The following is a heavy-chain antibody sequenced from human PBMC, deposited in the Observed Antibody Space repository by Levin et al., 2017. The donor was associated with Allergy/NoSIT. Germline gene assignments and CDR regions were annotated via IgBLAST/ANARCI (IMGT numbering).Heavy chain of an antibody. V-gene: IGHV1-69*13. CDR1: GGTFSSYA. CDR2: IIPIFGTA. CDR3: ARGKPKTYYYYYYMDV. J-gene: IGHJ6*03. Sequence: SVKVSCKASGGTFSSYAISWVRQAPGQGLEWMGGIIPIFGTANYAQKFQGRVTITADESTSTAYMELSSLRSEDTAVYYCARGKPKTYYYYYYMDVWGKGTTVTVSS.